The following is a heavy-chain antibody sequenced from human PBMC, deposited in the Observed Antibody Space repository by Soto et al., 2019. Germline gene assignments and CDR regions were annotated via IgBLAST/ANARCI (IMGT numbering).Heavy chain of an antibody. J-gene: IGHJ5*02. CDR2: IYYSGST. CDR3: ARSPSSGWYGGVWFDP. Sequence: SETLSLSCTVSGGSISSYYWSWIRQPPGKGQGWIGYIYYSGSTNYNPSLKSRVTISVDTSKNQFSLKLSSVTAADTAVYYCARSPSSGWYGGVWFDPWGQGTLVTVSS. CDR1: GGSISSYY. D-gene: IGHD6-19*01. V-gene: IGHV4-59*08.